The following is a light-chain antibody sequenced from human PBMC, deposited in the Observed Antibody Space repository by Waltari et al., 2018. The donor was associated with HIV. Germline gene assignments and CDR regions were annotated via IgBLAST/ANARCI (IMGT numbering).Light chain of an antibody. CDR1: SSDVGAYNS. V-gene: IGLV2-23*02. J-gene: IGLJ1*01. Sequence: QSALTQPASVSGSPGQSITFSCIGTSSDVGAYNSVYWYQKLPGKAPSLLIYDVSKRPSGVSTRFSGSKSGNTASLTISGLQADDEADYYCCSYAGSSTYVFGTGTKVTVL. CDR2: DVS. CDR3: CSYAGSSTYV.